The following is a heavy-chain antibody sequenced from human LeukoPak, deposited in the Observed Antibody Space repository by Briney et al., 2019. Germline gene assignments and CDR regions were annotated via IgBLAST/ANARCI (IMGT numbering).Heavy chain of an antibody. V-gene: IGHV4-34*01. Sequence: PGGSLRLSCAASGFTVSSNYMSWIRQPPGKGLEWIGEINHSGSTNYNPSLKSRVTISVDTSKNQFSLKLSSVTAADTAVYYCARAPVEMATNPLDDWGQGTLVTVSS. CDR3: ARAPVEMATNPLDD. CDR1: GFTVSSNY. J-gene: IGHJ4*02. CDR2: INHSGST. D-gene: IGHD5-24*01.